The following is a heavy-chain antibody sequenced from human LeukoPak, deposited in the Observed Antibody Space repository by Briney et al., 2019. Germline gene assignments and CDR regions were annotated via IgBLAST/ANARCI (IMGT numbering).Heavy chain of an antibody. CDR3: ARLRMSWLDP. V-gene: IGHV3-66*04. J-gene: IGHJ5*02. Sequence: GGSLRLSCAASGFTFSSYGMHWVRQAPGKGLEWVSVIYSGGSTYYADSVKGRFTISRDNSKNTLYLQMNSLRAEDTAVYYCARLRMSWLDPWGQGTLVTVSS. CDR2: IYSGGST. CDR1: GFTFSSYG.